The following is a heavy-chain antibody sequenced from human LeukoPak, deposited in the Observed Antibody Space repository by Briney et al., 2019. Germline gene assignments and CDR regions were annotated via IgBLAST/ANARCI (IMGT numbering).Heavy chain of an antibody. CDR1: GFTFSSYG. V-gene: IGHV3-30*03. J-gene: IGHJ4*02. CDR3: ARESFRGDFDY. Sequence: GGSLRLSCAASGFTFSSYGMHWVRQAPGKGLEWVAVISYDGSNKYYADSVKGRFTISRDNSKNTLYLQMNSLRSEDTAVYYCARESFRGDFDYWGQGTLVTVSS. CDR2: ISYDGSNK. D-gene: IGHD3-10*01.